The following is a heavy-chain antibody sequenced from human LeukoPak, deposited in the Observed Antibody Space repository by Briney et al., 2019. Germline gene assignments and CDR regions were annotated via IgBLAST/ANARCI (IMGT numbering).Heavy chain of an antibody. D-gene: IGHD3-16*01. V-gene: IGHV4-59*03. CDR2: IHHSGST. CDR3: AKFGLYYNMDV. Sequence: PSETLSLTCAVSGGSISGFYWTWIRQPPGKGLEFIGQIHHSGSTDYNPSLKSRITMSVDTSKNQFFLSLNSVTAADTAVYYCAKFGLYYNMDVWGQGTTVTVSS. CDR1: GGSISGFY. J-gene: IGHJ6*02.